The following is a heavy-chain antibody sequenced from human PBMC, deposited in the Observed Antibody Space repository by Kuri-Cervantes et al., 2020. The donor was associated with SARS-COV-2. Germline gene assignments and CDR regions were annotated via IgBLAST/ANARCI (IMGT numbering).Heavy chain of an antibody. Sequence: ASVKVSCKASGGSFTSYVFRWVRQAPGQGLEWMGWMNPNSGNTGYAQKFQGRVTITADKSTSTAYMELSSLRSEDTAVYYCATNSYVVPAAHRAFDIWGQGTMVTVSS. CDR3: ATNSYVVPAAHRAFDI. V-gene: IGHV1-8*03. D-gene: IGHD2-2*01. CDR1: GGSFTSYV. CDR2: MNPNSGNT. J-gene: IGHJ3*02.